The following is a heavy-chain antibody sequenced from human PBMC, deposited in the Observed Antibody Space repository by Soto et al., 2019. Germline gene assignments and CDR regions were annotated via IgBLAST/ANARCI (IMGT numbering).Heavy chain of an antibody. CDR3: TRDHSNYDVLTV. J-gene: IGHJ4*01. Sequence: QVQLVQSGAEVKKPGSSVKVSCKPSGGSVRINAISWVRQARGQGFEWMGGISPIFGATKYIDKFQGRFTITADEATSTVDMELGSLTAEDTAVYFCTRDHSNYDVLTVWGQGTQVTVSS. CDR1: GGSVRINA. D-gene: IGHD3-9*01. CDR2: ISPIFGAT. V-gene: IGHV1-69*01.